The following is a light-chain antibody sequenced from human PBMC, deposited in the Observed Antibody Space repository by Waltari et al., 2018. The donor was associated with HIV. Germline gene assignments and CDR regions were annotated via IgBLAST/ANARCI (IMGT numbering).Light chain of an antibody. J-gene: IGKJ2*01. CDR2: GAS. CDR1: QSVSDH. CDR3: QQYNDWPPLYT. V-gene: IGKV3-15*01. Sequence: EIVMTQSPATLSVSPGERVTLSCRASQSVSDHLAWYQQKPGQAPRLLIYGASTRATGIPARFSGSGSGTEFTLNISSLQSEDCAVYYCQQYNDWPPLYTFGPGTKVEIK.